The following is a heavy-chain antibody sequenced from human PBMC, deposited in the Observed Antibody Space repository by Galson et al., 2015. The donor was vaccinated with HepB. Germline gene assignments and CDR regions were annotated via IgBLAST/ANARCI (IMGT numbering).Heavy chain of an antibody. CDR1: GGTFSSYA. CDR3: ASGFVDTAMGH. J-gene: IGHJ4*02. Sequence: SCKASGGTFSSYAISWVRQAPGQGLEWMGGIIPIFGTANYAQKFQGRVTITADESTSTAYMELSSLRSEDTAVYYCASGFVDTAMGHWGQGTLVTVSS. V-gene: IGHV1-69*01. D-gene: IGHD5-18*01. CDR2: IIPIFGTA.